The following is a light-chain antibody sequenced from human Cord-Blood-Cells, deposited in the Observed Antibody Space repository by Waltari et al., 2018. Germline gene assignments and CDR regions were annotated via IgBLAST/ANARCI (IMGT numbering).Light chain of an antibody. CDR2: DVS. V-gene: IGLV2-11*01. CDR3: CSYAGSYTWV. Sequence: QSALTQPRSVSGSPGQSVTISCTGTSSDVGGYNYVSWYQQHPGKAPKLMIYDVSKRPSGVPAGFSGSMSGNTASLTISGLQAEDEADYYCCSYAGSYTWVFGGGTKLTVL. CDR1: SSDVGGYNY. J-gene: IGLJ3*02.